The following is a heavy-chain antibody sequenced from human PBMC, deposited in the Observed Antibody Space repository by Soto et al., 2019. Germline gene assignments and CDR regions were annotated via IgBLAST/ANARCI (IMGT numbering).Heavy chain of an antibody. CDR2: INPAGGNT. J-gene: IGHJ4*02. V-gene: IGHV1-46*01. CDR1: GYTFVNYY. D-gene: IGHD2-2*01. CDR3: AIGDVTSWDILTL. Sequence: QVQLVQSGAEVQKPGVSVKLSCKASGYTFVNYYIHWVRKAPGQRLEWMGMINPAGGNTACAEKSQARVTMTRDSSTSSGYMELTSLKSEDTAVYYCAIGDVTSWDILTLWGPGTLVTVSS.